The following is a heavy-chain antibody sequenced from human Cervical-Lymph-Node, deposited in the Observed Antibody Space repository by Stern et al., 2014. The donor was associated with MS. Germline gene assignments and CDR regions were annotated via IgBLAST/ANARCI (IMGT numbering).Heavy chain of an antibody. CDR2: IYPADSDT. D-gene: IGHD3-22*01. J-gene: IGHJ3*02. CDR1: GYSFSNFW. Sequence: EVQLVQSGAEVKKPGESLKISCKTSGYSFSNFWIGWVRQKPGKGLEWMGIIYPADSDTTYSPSFQAQLTTSADESISPAYLQWRSLKASDTAMYYCVRRRDSDSYDTFDIWGQGTMLIVSS. V-gene: IGHV5-51*01. CDR3: VRRRDSDSYDTFDI.